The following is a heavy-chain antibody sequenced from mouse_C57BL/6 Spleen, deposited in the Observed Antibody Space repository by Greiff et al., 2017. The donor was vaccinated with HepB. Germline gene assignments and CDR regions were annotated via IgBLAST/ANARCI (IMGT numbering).Heavy chain of an antibody. V-gene: IGHV5-4*01. J-gene: IGHJ2*01. CDR1: GFTFSSYA. CDR3: ARDTDYGRDY. D-gene: IGHD1-1*01. CDR2: ISDGGSYT. Sequence: DVKLVESGGGLVKPGGSLKLSCAASGFTFSSYAMSWVRQTPEKRLEWVATISDGGSYTYYPDNVKGRFTISRDNAKNNLYLQMSHLKSEDTAMYYCARDTDYGRDYWGQGTTLTVSS.